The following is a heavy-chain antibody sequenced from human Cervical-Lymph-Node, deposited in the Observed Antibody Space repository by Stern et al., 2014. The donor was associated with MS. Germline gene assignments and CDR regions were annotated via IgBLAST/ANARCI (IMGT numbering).Heavy chain of an antibody. CDR1: GFTVGRDY. D-gene: IGHD1-1*01. V-gene: IGHV3-53*01. Sequence: VQLVQSGGGVIQPGGSLRLSCTASGFTVGRDYMTGVRQAQGKGLARVSLITNVGSTFYTDSVKGRFTISRDDSKNTVYLHMTSLRAEDTAMYYCARDTSSPERSDWWGQGTLVTVSS. J-gene: IGHJ4*02. CDR3: ARDTSSPERSDW. CDR2: ITNVGST.